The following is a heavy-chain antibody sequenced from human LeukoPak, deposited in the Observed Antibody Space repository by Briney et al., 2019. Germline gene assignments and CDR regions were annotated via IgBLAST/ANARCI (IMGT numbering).Heavy chain of an antibody. D-gene: IGHD3-22*01. CDR1: GGSISSYY. J-gene: IGHJ4*02. CDR3: AGERDYYYDSSGHFDY. CDR2: IYYSGST. V-gene: IGHV4-59*01. Sequence: SETLSLTCTVSGGSISSYYWSWIRQPPGKGLEWIGYIYYSGSTNYNPSLKSRVTISVDTSKNQFSLKLSSVTAADTAVYCCAGERDYYYDSSGHFDYWGQGTLVTVSS.